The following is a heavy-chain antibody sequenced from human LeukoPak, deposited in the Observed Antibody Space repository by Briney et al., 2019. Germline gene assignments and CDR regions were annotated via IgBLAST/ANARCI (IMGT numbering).Heavy chain of an antibody. D-gene: IGHD3-22*01. Sequence: GGPLRLSCEPSVFTFSYHCMHWVPQVPGKGLLWVARIQNDGISTNYADSVKGRFTISRDNAKNTLYLQMISLRDEDTAVYYCGKGAEYFFDSSGLIDYWGREPWSPST. CDR1: VFTFSYHC. J-gene: IGHJ4*02. CDR3: GKGAEYFFDSSGLIDY. V-gene: IGHV3-74*01. CDR2: IQNDGIST.